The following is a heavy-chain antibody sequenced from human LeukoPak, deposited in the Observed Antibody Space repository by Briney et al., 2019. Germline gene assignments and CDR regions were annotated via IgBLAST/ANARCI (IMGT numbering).Heavy chain of an antibody. V-gene: IGHV4-61*05. CDR1: GGSISSSSYY. CDR3: AKTAKYYYGSETYYFFEY. Sequence: PSETLSVTCTVSGGSISSSSYYWGWIRQHPGNGLEWIGCISYTGSTTYNSSLKSRVTISLDTSQNQFSLKLTSVTPADTAVYYCAKTAKYYYGSETYYFFEYWGQGTLVTVSS. CDR2: ISYTGST. D-gene: IGHD3-10*01. J-gene: IGHJ4*02.